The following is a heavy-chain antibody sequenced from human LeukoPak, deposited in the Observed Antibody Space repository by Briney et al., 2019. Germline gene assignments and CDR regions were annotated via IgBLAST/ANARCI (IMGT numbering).Heavy chain of an antibody. Sequence: PGGSLRLSCAASGFTFSSYSMNWVRQAPGKGLEWVSSIGSSSSYIYYADSVKGRFTISRDNAKNSLYLQMNSLRAEDTAVYYCARDKSYGDNYFDYWGQGTLVTVSS. CDR1: GFTFSSYS. J-gene: IGHJ4*02. D-gene: IGHD4-17*01. CDR3: ARDKSYGDNYFDY. V-gene: IGHV3-21*01. CDR2: IGSSSSYI.